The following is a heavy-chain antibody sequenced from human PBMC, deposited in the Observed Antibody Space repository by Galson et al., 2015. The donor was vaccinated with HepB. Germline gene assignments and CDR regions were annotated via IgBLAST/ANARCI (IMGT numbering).Heavy chain of an antibody. D-gene: IGHD3-22*01. J-gene: IGHJ3*02. CDR1: GFTFSNAW. CDR2: IKSKTDGGTT. CDR3: TTNYYYDSSGYYWGYAFDI. V-gene: IGHV3-15*01. Sequence: SLRLSCAASGFTFSNAWMSWVRQAPGKGLEWVGRIKSKTDGGTTDYAAPVKGRFTISRYDSKNTLYLQMNSLKTEDTAVYYCTTNYYYDSSGYYWGYAFDIWGQGTMVTVSS.